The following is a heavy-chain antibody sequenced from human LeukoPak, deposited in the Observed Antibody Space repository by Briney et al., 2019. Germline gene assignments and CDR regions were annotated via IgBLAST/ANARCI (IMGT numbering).Heavy chain of an antibody. V-gene: IGHV4-30-4*01. CDR1: GGSTSSGDYY. D-gene: IGHD2/OR15-2a*01. CDR3: ANIARGV. CDR2: IYYIGNT. Sequence: KTSETLSLTCTVSGGSTSSGDYYWSWIRQPPGKGLEWIGYIYYIGNTFYNPSLKSRVTISVDTSKNQFSLKLSSVTAADTAVYYCANIARGVWGQGTLVTVSS. J-gene: IGHJ4*02.